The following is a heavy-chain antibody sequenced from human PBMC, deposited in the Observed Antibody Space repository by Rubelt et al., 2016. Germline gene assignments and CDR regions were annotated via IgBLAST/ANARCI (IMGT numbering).Heavy chain of an antibody. CDR2: ISAYNGNT. Sequence: QVQLVQSGAEVKKPGASVKVSCKASGYTFTSYGISWVRQAPGQGLEWMGWISAYNGNTNYAQKLQGRVTMPTEKATSTAYMELRGLRSDDTAVYYCARDPLPVRGVIMTPTHWGQGTLVTVSS. V-gene: IGHV1-18*01. J-gene: IGHJ4*02. D-gene: IGHD3-10*01. CDR1: GYTFTSYG. CDR3: ARDPLPVRGVIMTPTH.